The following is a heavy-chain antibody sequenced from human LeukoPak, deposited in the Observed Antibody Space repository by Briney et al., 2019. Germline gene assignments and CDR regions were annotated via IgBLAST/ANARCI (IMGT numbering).Heavy chain of an antibody. D-gene: IGHD2-21*01. CDR3: AKDPRAMGPYFFDD. CDR1: KFTFHTYL. Sequence: PGGSLTPSCARSKFTFHTYLMRWVRQAPGKGLEWVSSISGSGATTDYPAFVKGSLTTSRGHVNKSLYFGMRSPSAAGPAIYFCAKDPRAMGPYFFDDWGRGALVTVSS. V-gene: IGHV3-23*01. CDR2: ISGSGATT. J-gene: IGHJ4*02.